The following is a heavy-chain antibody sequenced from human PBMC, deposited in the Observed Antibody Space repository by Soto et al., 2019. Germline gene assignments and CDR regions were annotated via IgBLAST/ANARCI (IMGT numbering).Heavy chain of an antibody. Sequence: QVQLVESGGGVVQPGRSLRLSCAASGFTFSSYGMHWVRQAPGKGLEWVAVISYDGSNKYYADSVKGRFTISRDNSKNPLYLQMNSLRAEDTAVYYCAKGSPSSGCPDYWGQGTLVTVSS. V-gene: IGHV3-30*18. CDR3: AKGSPSSGCPDY. J-gene: IGHJ4*02. CDR2: ISYDGSNK. D-gene: IGHD6-19*01. CDR1: GFTFSSYG.